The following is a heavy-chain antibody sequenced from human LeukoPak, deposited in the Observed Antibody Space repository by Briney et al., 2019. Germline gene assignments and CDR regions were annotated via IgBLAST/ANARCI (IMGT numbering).Heavy chain of an antibody. D-gene: IGHD3-10*01. Sequence: GGSLRLSCAASGFTFDDYAMHWVRQAPGKGLEWVSGISWNSGSIGYADSVKGRFTISRDNAKNSLYLQMNSLRAEDTALYYCAKDKTGEAMAADYWGQGTLVTVSS. CDR1: GFTFDDYA. J-gene: IGHJ4*02. CDR2: ISWNSGSI. CDR3: AKDKTGEAMAADY. V-gene: IGHV3-9*01.